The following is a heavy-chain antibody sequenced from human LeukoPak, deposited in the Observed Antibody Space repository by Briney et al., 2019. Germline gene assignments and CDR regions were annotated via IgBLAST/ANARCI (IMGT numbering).Heavy chain of an antibody. CDR1: GGTFSSYA. V-gene: IGHV1-69*13. D-gene: IGHD2-2*01. J-gene: IGHJ5*02. CDR3: ARDSGCSSTSCPFDP. Sequence: ASVKVSCKASGGTFSSYAISWVRQAPGQGLEWMGGIIPIFGTANYAQMFQGRVTITADESTSTAYMELSSLRSEDTAVYYCARDSGCSSTSCPFDPWGQGTLVTVSS. CDR2: IIPIFGTA.